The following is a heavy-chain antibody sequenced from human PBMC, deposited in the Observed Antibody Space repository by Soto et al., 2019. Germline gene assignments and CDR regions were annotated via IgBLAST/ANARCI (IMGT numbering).Heavy chain of an antibody. CDR3: ARELTTWGSYRYTWPIPESQNYYYYYGMDV. D-gene: IGHD3-16*02. CDR1: GFTFSSYG. V-gene: IGHV3-33*01. J-gene: IGHJ6*02. Sequence: GGSLRLSCAASGFTFSSYGMHWVRQAPGKGLEWVAVIWYDGSNKYYADSVKGRFTISRDNSKNTLYLQMNSLRAEDTAVYYCARELTTWGSYRYTWPIPESQNYYYYYGMDVWGQGTTVTVSS. CDR2: IWYDGSNK.